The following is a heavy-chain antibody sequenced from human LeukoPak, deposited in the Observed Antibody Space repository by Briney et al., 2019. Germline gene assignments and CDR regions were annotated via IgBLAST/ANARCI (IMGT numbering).Heavy chain of an antibody. V-gene: IGHV3-23*01. CDR2: ISGSGGST. Sequence: GGSLRLSCAVSGLTFSSSWMDWVRQAPGKGLEWVSAISGSGGSTYYADSVKGRFTVSRDNSKNTLYLQMNSLRAEDTAVYYCAKDLRTTSGLGFFDYWGQGTLVTVSS. J-gene: IGHJ4*02. CDR1: GLTFSSSW. D-gene: IGHD4-17*01. CDR3: AKDLRTTSGLGFFDY.